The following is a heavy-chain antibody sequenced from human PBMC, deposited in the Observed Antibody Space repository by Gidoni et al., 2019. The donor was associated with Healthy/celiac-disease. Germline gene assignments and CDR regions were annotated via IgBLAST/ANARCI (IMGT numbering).Heavy chain of an antibody. Sequence: QVQLVESGGGLVKPGGSLRLSCAASGLPFSDYYMSWIRQAPGKGLEWVSDISSSGSTIYDADSVKGRFTISRDNAKNSLYLQINSLRAEDTAVYYCARIQRGSSTSSYYYYMDVWGKGTTVTVSS. CDR3: ARIQRGSSTSSYYYYMDV. CDR2: ISSSGSTI. V-gene: IGHV3-11*01. D-gene: IGHD2-2*01. J-gene: IGHJ6*03. CDR1: GLPFSDYY.